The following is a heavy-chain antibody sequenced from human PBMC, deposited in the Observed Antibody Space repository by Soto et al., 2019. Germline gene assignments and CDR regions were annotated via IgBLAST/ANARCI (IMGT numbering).Heavy chain of an antibody. Sequence: GGSLRLSCAASGFTFSSYAMSWVRQAPGKGLEWVSAISGSGGSTYYADSVKGRFTISRDNSKNTLYLQMNSLRAEDTAVYYCAKDRSVDYYDSSGYYDAFDIWGQGTMVTVSS. CDR1: GFTFSSYA. D-gene: IGHD3-22*01. J-gene: IGHJ3*02. CDR2: ISGSGGST. CDR3: AKDRSVDYYDSSGYYDAFDI. V-gene: IGHV3-23*01.